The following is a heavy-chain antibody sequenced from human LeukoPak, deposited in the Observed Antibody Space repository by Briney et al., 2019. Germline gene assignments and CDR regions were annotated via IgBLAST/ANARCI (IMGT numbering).Heavy chain of an antibody. CDR3: VRVATLEWLLYYYYYYMDV. D-gene: IGHD3-3*01. Sequence: SETLSLTCTVSGGSISSSSYYWGWIRQPPGKGLEWIGSIYYSGSTYYNPSLKSRVTISVDTSKNQFSLKLSSVTAADTAVYYCVRVATLEWLLYYYYYYMDVWGKGTTVTVSS. CDR2: IYYSGST. CDR1: GGSISSSSYY. J-gene: IGHJ6*03. V-gene: IGHV4-39*07.